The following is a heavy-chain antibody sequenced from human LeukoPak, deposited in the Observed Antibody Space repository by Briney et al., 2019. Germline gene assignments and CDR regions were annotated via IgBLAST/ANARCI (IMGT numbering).Heavy chain of an antibody. D-gene: IGHD6-19*01. J-gene: IGHJ4*02. Sequence: GGSLRLSCAASGFTFSSYRMSWVRQAPGKGLEWVANIKQDGSEKYYVDSVKGRFTISRDNAKNSLYLQMNSLRAEDTAVYYCARGKYISGWTGGYWGQGTLVTVSS. CDR1: GFTFSSYR. V-gene: IGHV3-7*01. CDR3: ARGKYISGWTGGY. CDR2: IKQDGSEK.